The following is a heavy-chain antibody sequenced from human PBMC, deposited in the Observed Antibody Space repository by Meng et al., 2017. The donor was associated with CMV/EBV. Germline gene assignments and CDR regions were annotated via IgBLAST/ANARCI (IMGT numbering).Heavy chain of an antibody. J-gene: IGHJ5*02. D-gene: IGHD6-13*01. CDR1: GFSLSTSGVG. Sequence: QPTFKESGHKLVKTAPTLTLTCTFSGFSLSTSGVGVCWIRQPPGKALEWLALIYWDDDKRYSPSLKSRLTITKDTSKNQVVLTMTNMDPVDTATYYCAHKGRRMAAAGINWFDPWGQGTLVTVSS. CDR3: AHKGRRMAAAGINWFDP. CDR2: IYWDDDK. V-gene: IGHV2-5*02.